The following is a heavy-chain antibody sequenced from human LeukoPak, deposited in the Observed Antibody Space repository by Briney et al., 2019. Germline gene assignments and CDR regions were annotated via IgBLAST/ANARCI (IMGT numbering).Heavy chain of an antibody. CDR3: AKIFGWRLVVVTAYDAFDT. CDR2: ISGNGDNT. CDR1: GLTFSSHA. D-gene: IGHD2-21*02. J-gene: IGHJ3*02. Sequence: GGSLRLSCAASGLTFSSHAMSWVRQAPGKGLEWVSAISGNGDNTYYSDSVKGRFTISRDNSKNTLYLHMRTLRAEDTALYYCAKIFGWRLVVVTAYDAFDTWGQGTMVSVSS. V-gene: IGHV3-23*01.